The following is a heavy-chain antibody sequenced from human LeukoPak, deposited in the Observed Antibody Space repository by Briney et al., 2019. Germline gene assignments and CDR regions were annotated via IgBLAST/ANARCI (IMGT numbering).Heavy chain of an antibody. D-gene: IGHD4-11*01. CDR3: VRDSNYHPDC. CDR1: GFTFSSYW. Sequence: GGSLRLSCAASGFTFSSYWMHGVRQAPGKGRVWVSRIISDGSSASYADSVKGRFTMSRDNAKNTLYLQMNSLRAEDTAVYYCVRDSNYHPDCWGQGTLVTVSS. J-gene: IGHJ4*02. V-gene: IGHV3-74*01. CDR2: IISDGSSA.